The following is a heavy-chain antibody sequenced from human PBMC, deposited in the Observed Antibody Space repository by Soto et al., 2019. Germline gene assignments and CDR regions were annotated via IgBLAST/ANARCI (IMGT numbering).Heavy chain of an antibody. CDR2: ISYLGGT. V-gene: IGHV4-61*01. D-gene: IGHD2-15*01. J-gene: IGHJ6*02. Sequence: QVQLQESGPGLVKPSETLSLTCTVSCCSVSSENYYWGWVRQPPGKGLEWIGYISYLGGTKYNPSLRRRVTMSLDTSKNQFSLKLNSVTVADTAVYYCSNPVGASNNVCGQGTTVTVSS. CDR1: CCSVSSENYY. CDR3: SNPVGASNNV.